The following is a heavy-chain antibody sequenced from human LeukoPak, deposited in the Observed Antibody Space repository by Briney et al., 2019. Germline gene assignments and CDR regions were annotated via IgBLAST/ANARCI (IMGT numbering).Heavy chain of an antibody. Sequence: SETLSLTCAVYGGSFSGYYWGWIRQPPGKGLEWIGEINHSGSTNYNPSLKSRVTISVDTSKNQFSLKLSSVTAADTAVYYCARVRRITMVRGPFGPWGQGTLVTVSS. V-gene: IGHV4-34*01. CDR3: ARVRRITMVRGPFGP. CDR2: INHSGST. J-gene: IGHJ5*02. CDR1: GGSFSGYY. D-gene: IGHD3-10*01.